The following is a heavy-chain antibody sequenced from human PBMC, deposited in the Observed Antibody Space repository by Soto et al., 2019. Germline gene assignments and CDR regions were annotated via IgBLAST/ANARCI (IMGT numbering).Heavy chain of an antibody. CDR2: IDPSVGAT. V-gene: IGHV1-46*01. J-gene: IGHJ4*01. CDR3: ARKYYFDY. Sequence: QVQLVQSGAEVKKPGASVKISCKASGYIISSYYIHWVRQAPGQGLEWMGIIDPSVGATTYAQKFQDRVTMTIDTSTRTVYMELSGLRVDDTAMYYCARKYYFDYWGQGTRVTVSS. CDR1: GYIISSYY.